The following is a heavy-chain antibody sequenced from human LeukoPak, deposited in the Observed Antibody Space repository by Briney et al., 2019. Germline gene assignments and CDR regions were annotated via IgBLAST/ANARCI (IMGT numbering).Heavy chain of an antibody. J-gene: IGHJ6*02. CDR1: GFTFSSYW. CDR2: IKQDGSEK. CDR3: AREELLGAYYYYGMDV. Sequence: GGSLRLSCAAPGFTFSSYWMSWVRQAPGKGLEWVANIKQDGSEKYYVDSVKGRFTISRDNAKNSLYLQMNSLRAEDTAVYYCAREELLGAYYYYGMDVWGQGTTVTVSS. V-gene: IGHV3-7*01. D-gene: IGHD1-26*01.